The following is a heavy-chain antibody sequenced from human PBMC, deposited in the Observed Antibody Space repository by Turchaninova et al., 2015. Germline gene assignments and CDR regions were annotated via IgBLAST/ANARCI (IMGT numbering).Heavy chain of an antibody. CDR3: GRDSRRGHYFDY. CDR2: VKNKANRYTT. CDR1: GFTYREHE. Sequence: EVQLVEFGVGLFKLGGSLSVTCAASGFTYREHEKDWGRQAPGKGLELVGRVKNKANRYTTEYAASVKGRFTISRDDSKNSLYLQMNSLKTEDTAVYYCGRDSRRGHYFDYWGQGSLVTVSS. D-gene: IGHD5-12*01. J-gene: IGHJ4*02. V-gene: IGHV3-72*01.